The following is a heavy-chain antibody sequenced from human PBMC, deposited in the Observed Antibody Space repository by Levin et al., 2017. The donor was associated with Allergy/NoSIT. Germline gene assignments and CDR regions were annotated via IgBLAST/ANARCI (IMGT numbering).Heavy chain of an antibody. CDR2: IYYSGST. Sequence: SSETLSLTCTVSGGSISSYYWSWIRQPPGKGLEWIGYIYYSGSTNYNPSLKSRVTISVDTSKNQFSLKLSSVTAADTAVYYCARGGSYTAMVNWFDPWGQGTLVTVSS. D-gene: IGHD5-18*01. V-gene: IGHV4-59*01. CDR3: ARGGSYTAMVNWFDP. CDR1: GGSISSYY. J-gene: IGHJ5*02.